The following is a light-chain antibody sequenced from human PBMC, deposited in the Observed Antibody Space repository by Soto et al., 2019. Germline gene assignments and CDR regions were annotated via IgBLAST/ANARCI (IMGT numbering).Light chain of an antibody. Sequence: EIVLTQSPATLSLSPGERATLSCRASQSVSSYLAWYQQKPGQAPRLLIYDASNRATGIPARFSGSGSGTDFTLTISSLDPEDFAVYYCQQRSNWLWTFGQGTKVDIK. CDR2: DAS. J-gene: IGKJ1*01. CDR1: QSVSSY. V-gene: IGKV3-11*01. CDR3: QQRSNWLWT.